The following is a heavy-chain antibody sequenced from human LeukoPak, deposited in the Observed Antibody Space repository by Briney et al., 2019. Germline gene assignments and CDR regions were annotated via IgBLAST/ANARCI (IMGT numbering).Heavy chain of an antibody. D-gene: IGHD4/OR15-4a*01. CDR2: IYYSGST. CDR3: ARHRPGAYDY. J-gene: IGHJ4*02. V-gene: IGHV4-59*08. CDR1: GGSISSYY. Sequence: LETLSLTCTVSGGSISSYYWSWIRQPPGKGLEWIGYIYYSGSTNYNPSLKSRVTISVDTSNNQFSLKLSSVTAADTALYYCARHRPGAYDYWGQGTLVTVSS.